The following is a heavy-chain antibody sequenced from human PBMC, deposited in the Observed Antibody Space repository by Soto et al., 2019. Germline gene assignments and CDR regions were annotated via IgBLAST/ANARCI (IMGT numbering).Heavy chain of an antibody. J-gene: IGHJ6*04. D-gene: IGHD2-2*02. Sequence: QITLKESRPTLVKPTQTLTLTCSFSGFSLYTRGVGVGWVRQPPGKALEWLALLYWDNTRRYSPSLKNSLTIAKGTSEDQVVLTMTNIEPEDTCTYYCARYTTDTYFDVWGKGTTVTVSS. V-gene: IGHV2-5*02. CDR3: ARYTTDTYFDV. CDR2: LYWDNTR. CDR1: GFSLYTRGVG.